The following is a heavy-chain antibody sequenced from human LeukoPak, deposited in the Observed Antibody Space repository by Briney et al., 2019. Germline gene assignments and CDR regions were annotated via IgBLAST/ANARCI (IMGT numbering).Heavy chain of an antibody. CDR2: IYYGGST. Sequence: PSETPSLTCTVSGGSISSSSYYWDWIRQPRGKGLEWIGSIYYGGSTYYNPSLTSRVTISVDTSKNQFSLKLSSVTAADTAVYYCASLGLYCSSTSCYHWGQGTRVTVSS. CDR3: ASLGLYCSSTSCYH. D-gene: IGHD2-2*01. CDR1: GGSISSSSYY. J-gene: IGHJ4*02. V-gene: IGHV4-39*01.